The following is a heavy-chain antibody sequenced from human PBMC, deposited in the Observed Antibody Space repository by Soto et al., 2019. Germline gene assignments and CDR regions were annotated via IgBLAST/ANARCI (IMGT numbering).Heavy chain of an antibody. CDR3: ARKVAATPAAFDI. Sequence: SETLSLTCTVSGGSISSYYWSWIRQPPGKGLEWIGYIYYSGSTNYNPSLKSRVTISVDTSKNQFSLKLSSVTAADTAVYYCARKVAATPAAFDIWGQGTMVTVSS. V-gene: IGHV4-59*01. CDR1: GGSISSYY. CDR2: IYYSGST. D-gene: IGHD2-15*01. J-gene: IGHJ3*02.